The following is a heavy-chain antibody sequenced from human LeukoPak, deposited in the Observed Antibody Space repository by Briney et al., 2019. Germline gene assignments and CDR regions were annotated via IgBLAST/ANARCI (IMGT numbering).Heavy chain of an antibody. CDR1: GLTFSNYE. D-gene: IGHD7-27*01. CDR2: ISSSGSTI. CDR3: ATRNWGFTTDP. J-gene: IGHJ5*02. Sequence: GGSLRLSCAASGLTFSNYEMNWVRQAPGKGLEWVSYISSSGSTIYYADSVKGRFTISRDNAKNSLYLQMNSLRVEDTAIYYCATRNWGFTTDPWGQGTLVTVSS. V-gene: IGHV3-48*03.